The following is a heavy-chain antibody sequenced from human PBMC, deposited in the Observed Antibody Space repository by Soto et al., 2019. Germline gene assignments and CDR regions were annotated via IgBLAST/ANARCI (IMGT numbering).Heavy chain of an antibody. Sequence: QVQLVQSGAEVKKPGSSVKVSCKVSGGTFSNYAIDWVRLAPGHGLEWMGGIVPIFGTTYYPQKFQGRATIIADDSTTTAYLEMSSLRSDDTAISYCARVEAVAGIYNYHGLDVGGQGTAVTVSS. D-gene: IGHD6-19*01. CDR3: ARVEAVAGIYNYHGLDV. V-gene: IGHV1-69*12. J-gene: IGHJ6*02. CDR1: GGTFSNYA. CDR2: IVPIFGTT.